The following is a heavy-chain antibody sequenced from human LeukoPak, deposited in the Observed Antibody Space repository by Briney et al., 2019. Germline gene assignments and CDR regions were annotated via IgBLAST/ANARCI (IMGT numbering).Heavy chain of an antibody. CDR3: ARDILLVGGNCYDY. V-gene: IGHV4-34*01. CDR2: INHSGST. Sequence: SETLSLTCAVYGGSFSGYYGSWIRQPPGKGLEWIGKINHSGSTNYNPSLKSRVTISVDTSKNQFSLKLSSVTAADTAIYYCARDILLVGGNCYDYWGQGTLVTVSS. D-gene: IGHD4-23*01. J-gene: IGHJ4*02. CDR1: GGSFSGYY.